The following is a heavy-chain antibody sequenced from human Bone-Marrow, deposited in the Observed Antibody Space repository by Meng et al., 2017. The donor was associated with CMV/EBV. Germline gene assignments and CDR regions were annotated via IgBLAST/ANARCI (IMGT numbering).Heavy chain of an antibody. J-gene: IGHJ4*02. CDR3: ARVDCENDSCYDDRGFLNY. Sequence: GAALIIAGAASGFTFDDYGLSRVRQAPGKGLEWVSGINWNGGSTGYADSVKGRFTISRDNAKNSLYLQMNSLRAEDTALYYCARVDCENDSCYDDRGFLNYWGQGVVVTVSS. CDR2: INWNGGST. D-gene: IGHD2-2*01. V-gene: IGHV3-20*04. CDR1: GFTFDDYG.